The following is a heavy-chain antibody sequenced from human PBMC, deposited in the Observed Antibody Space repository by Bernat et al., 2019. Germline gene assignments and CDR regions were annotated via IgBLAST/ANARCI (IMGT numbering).Heavy chain of an antibody. Sequence: EVQLVESGGGLVQPGGSLRLSCAASGFTFSSYAMSWVHQAPGKGLEWVSAISGSGGSTYYAESVKGRLTISRDNSKNTLYLQMNSLRAEDTAVYYCAKAGYDSSGYNYYYYGMDVWGQGTTVTVSS. CDR3: AKAGYDSSGYNYYYYGMDV. V-gene: IGHV3-23*04. J-gene: IGHJ6*02. CDR2: ISGSGGST. D-gene: IGHD3-22*01. CDR1: GFTFSSYA.